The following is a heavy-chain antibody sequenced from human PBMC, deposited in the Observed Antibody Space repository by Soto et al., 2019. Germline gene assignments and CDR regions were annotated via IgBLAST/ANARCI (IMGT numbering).Heavy chain of an antibody. J-gene: IGHJ4*02. CDR1: GGSFSGYY. CDR2: INHSGST. Sequence: SETLSLTCAVYGGSFSGYYWSWIRQPPGKGLEWIGEINHSGSTNYNPSLKSRVTISVDTSKNQFSLKLSSVTAADTAVYYCARGGRTYPHKPRDYWGQGTLVTVSS. D-gene: IGHD3-16*02. CDR3: ARGGRTYPHKPRDY. V-gene: IGHV4-34*01.